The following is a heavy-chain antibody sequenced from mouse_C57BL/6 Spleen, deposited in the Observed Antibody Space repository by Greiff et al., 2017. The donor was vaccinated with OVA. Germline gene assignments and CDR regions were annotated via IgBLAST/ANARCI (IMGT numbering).Heavy chain of an antibody. V-gene: IGHV5-16*01. J-gene: IGHJ2*01. Sequence: EVMLVESEGGLVQPGSSMKLSCTASGFTFSDYYMAWVRQVPEKGLEWVANINYDGSSTYYLDSLKSRFIISRDNAKNILYLQMSSLKSEDTATYYCARAYDYDGPYFDYWGQGTTLTVSS. CDR1: GFTFSDYY. D-gene: IGHD2-4*01. CDR2: INYDGSST. CDR3: ARAYDYDGPYFDY.